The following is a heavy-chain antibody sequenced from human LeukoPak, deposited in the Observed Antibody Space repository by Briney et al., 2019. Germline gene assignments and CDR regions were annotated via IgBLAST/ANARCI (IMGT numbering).Heavy chain of an antibody. CDR3: ARTNGGYEYN. CDR2: INPYSGDT. Sequence: ASVKVSCKASGYTFNSYGITWVRQAPGQGLEWMGWINPYSGDTTYAQKFQGRLTLTRDTSISTAYMEVSRLKSDDTAVYYCARTNGGYEYNWGQGTRVIVSS. CDR1: GYTFNSYG. V-gene: IGHV1-2*02. D-gene: IGHD5-12*01. J-gene: IGHJ4*02.